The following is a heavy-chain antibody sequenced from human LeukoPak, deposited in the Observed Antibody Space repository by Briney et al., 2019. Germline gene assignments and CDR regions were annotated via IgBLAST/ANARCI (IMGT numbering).Heavy chain of an antibody. CDR3: AKDLVARTTFNYFDY. CDR1: GFTFSSYG. V-gene: IGHV3-23*01. J-gene: IGHJ4*02. CDR2: SSGSGGST. Sequence: GGSLRLSCAASGFTFSSYGMSWVRQAPGKGLEWVSVSSGSGGSTYYADSVKGRFTISRDNSKNTLYLQMNSLRAEDTAVYYCAKDLVARTTFNYFDYWGQGTLVTVSS. D-gene: IGHD2-15*01.